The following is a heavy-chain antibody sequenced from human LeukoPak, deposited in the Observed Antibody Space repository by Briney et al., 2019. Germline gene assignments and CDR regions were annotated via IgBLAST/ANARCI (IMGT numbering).Heavy chain of an antibody. J-gene: IGHJ6*02. D-gene: IGHD4-23*01. CDR3: AKDQSAYGGNSEDPGYYYYGMDV. V-gene: IGHV3-23*01. CDR1: GCTFSSYA. Sequence: GGSLRLSCAASGCTFSSYAMSWVRQAPGKGLEWVSAISGSGGSTYYADSVKGRFTISRDNSKNTLYLQMNSLRAEDTAVYYCAKDQSAYGGNSEDPGYYYYGMDVWGQGTTVTVSS. CDR2: ISGSGGST.